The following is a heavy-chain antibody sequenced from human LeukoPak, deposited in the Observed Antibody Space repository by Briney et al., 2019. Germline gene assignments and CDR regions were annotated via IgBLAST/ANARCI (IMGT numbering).Heavy chain of an antibody. D-gene: IGHD2-15*01. CDR2: IKSDGSST. V-gene: IGHV3-74*01. CDR3: ATCSGGRCYSKGFDY. CDR1: GFTFSSYW. J-gene: IGHJ4*02. Sequence: GGSLRLSCAASGFTFSSYWMHWVRQAPGNGLVWVSSIKSDGSSTSYADSVKGRLTISRDNARNTLYLQMNSLTAEDTAVYYCATCSGGRCYSKGFDYWGQGTLVTVSS.